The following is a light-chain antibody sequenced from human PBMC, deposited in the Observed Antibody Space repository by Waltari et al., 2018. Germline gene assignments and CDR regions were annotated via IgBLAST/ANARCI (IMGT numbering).Light chain of an antibody. J-gene: IGLJ1*01. Sequence: QSALTPPPSASGSPGQSVTISCTGTSGDIGTYDHVSWYQQHPGKAPKVIVYAVTKRPSGVPDRFSGSKSGDTAFLTVSGLQAEDEADYYCSSYAGNYIYVFGTGTEVTVL. CDR2: AVT. CDR1: SGDIGTYDH. CDR3: SSYAGNYIYV. V-gene: IGLV2-8*01.